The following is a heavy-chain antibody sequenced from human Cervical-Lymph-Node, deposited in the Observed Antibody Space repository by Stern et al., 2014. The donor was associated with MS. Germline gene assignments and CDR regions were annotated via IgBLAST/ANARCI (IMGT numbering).Heavy chain of an antibody. CDR2: TYYGGTS. CDR3: AREEIEPLFYLEY. D-gene: IGHD3-22*01. V-gene: IGHV4-59*12. J-gene: IGHJ4*02. CDR1: GGSLSGFY. Sequence: QLQLQESGPGLVKPSETLSLTCTVSGGSLSGFYWHWVRQPPGTGLEWIGSTYYGGTSNNNPSLKSRVTISEDRSKNQFSLKLTSGTATDTAVYFCAREEIEPLFYLEYWGQGILVTVSS.